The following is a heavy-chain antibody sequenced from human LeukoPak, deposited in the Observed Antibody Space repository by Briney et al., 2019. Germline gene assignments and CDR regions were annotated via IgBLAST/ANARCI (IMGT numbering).Heavy chain of an antibody. Sequence: GASVKVSCKASGYTFTSYGISWVRQAPGQGLEWMGWISAYNGNTNYAQKLQGRVTMTTDTSTSTAYMELRSLRSDDTAVYYCAKVVVAATPISHWFDPWGQGTLVTVSS. CDR3: AKVVVAATPISHWFDP. CDR1: GYTFTSYG. D-gene: IGHD2-15*01. CDR2: ISAYNGNT. V-gene: IGHV1-18*01. J-gene: IGHJ5*02.